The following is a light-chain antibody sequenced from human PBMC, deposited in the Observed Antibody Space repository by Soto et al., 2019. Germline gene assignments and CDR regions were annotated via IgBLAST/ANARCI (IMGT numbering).Light chain of an antibody. J-gene: IGKJ1*01. CDR3: QQYYTYPLA. Sequence: IRMTQSPSSISAFTGDRVTITCRTSRPISTYLAWYQQKPGKTPTLLMYAASTLQSGVPSRFSGSGSGTDITLTISCLQSEDFATYYCQQYYTYPLAFGQGTNIEIK. CDR1: RPISTY. CDR2: AAS. V-gene: IGKV1-8*01.